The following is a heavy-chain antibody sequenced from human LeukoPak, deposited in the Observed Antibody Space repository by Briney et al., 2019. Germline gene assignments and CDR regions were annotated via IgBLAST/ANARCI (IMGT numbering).Heavy chain of an antibody. V-gene: IGHV1-2*02. CDR3: ARGRGGVRGFDY. CDR1: GYTFTGYY. CDR2: INPNSGGT. J-gene: IGHJ4*02. D-gene: IGHD3-10*01. Sequence: ASVKVSCKASGYTFTGYYMHWVRQAPGQGLEWMGWINPNSGGTNYAQKFQGRVTMTRDTSISTAYMELSRLRSNDTAVYYCARGRGGVRGFDYWGQGTLVTVSS.